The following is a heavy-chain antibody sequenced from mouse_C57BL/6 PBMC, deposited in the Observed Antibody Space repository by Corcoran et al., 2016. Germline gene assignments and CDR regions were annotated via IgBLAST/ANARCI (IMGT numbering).Heavy chain of an antibody. D-gene: IGHD1-1*01. CDR1: GFTFSNYY. CDR3: ARGVATLDV. Sequence: EVQLVEAGGGLVQPGGSLRLSCVASGFTFSNYYMHWIRQAPGKGPEWLTYISGDSGYIKYADSVKGRFTTSRDNGKNTLYLQMSSLRTEDTAVYYCARGVATLDVWGAGTLVTVSS. CDR2: ISGDSGYI. V-gene: IGHV5-17*01. J-gene: IGHJ1*01.